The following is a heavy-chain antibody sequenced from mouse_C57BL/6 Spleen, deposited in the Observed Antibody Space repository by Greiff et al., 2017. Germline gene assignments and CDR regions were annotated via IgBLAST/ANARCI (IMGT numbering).Heavy chain of an antibody. D-gene: IGHD2-3*01. CDR3: ARRDGYYPFAY. CDR1: GYTFTSYW. J-gene: IGHJ3*01. V-gene: IGHV1-52*01. Sequence: VQLQQPGAELVRPGSSVKLSCKASGYTFTSYWMHWVKQRPIQGLEWIVNIDPSDSETHYNQKFKDKATLTVDKSSSTAYMQLSSLTSEDSAVYYCARRDGYYPFAYWGQGTLVTVSA. CDR2: IDPSDSET.